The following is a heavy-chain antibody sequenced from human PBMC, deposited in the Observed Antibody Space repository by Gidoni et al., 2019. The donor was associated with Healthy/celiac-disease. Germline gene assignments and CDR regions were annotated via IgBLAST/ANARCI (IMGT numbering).Heavy chain of an antibody. V-gene: IGHV3-33*01. CDR2: IWYDGSNK. D-gene: IGHD6-13*01. Sequence: QVQLVESGGGVVQPGRSLRLSCAASGFTFSSYGMHWVRPAPGKGLEWVAVIWYDGSNKYYADSVKGRFTISRDNSKNTLYLQMNSLRAEDTAVYYCARVRGTGSGSWYGGNYYYYGMDVWGQGTTVTVSS. J-gene: IGHJ6*02. CDR1: GFTFSSYG. CDR3: ARVRGTGSGSWYGGNYYYYGMDV.